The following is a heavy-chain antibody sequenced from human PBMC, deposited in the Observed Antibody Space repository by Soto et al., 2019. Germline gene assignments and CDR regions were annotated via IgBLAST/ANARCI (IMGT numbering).Heavy chain of an antibody. D-gene: IGHD3-3*01. CDR1: GFTFSSYS. V-gene: IGHV3-21*01. J-gene: IGHJ4*02. Sequence: GGSLRLSCAASGFTFSSYSMNWVRQAPGKGLEWVSSISSSSSYIYYADSVKGRFTISRDNAKNSLYLQMNSLRAEDTAVYYCARWRGEGTSYYDFWSGYHTLFDYWGQGTLVTVSS. CDR3: ARWRGEGTSYYDFWSGYHTLFDY. CDR2: ISSSSSYI.